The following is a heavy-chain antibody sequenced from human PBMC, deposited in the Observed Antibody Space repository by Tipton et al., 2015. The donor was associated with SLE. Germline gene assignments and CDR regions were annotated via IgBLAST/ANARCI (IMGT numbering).Heavy chain of an antibody. D-gene: IGHD3-22*01. CDR1: GLSFSNYG. CDR2: IWNEGSDK. CDR3: ARYYYDSSGYSLFDY. V-gene: IGHV3-33*01. Sequence: SLRLSCVASGLSFSNYGMHWVRQAPGKSLESVAVIWNEGSDKYYADSVKGRFTISRDFSENTLFLQMSSLRAEDTAVYFCARYYYDSSGYSLFDYWGQGTLVTITS. J-gene: IGHJ4*02.